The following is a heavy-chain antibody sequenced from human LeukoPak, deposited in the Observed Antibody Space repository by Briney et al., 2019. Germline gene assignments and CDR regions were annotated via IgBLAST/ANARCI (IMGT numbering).Heavy chain of an antibody. J-gene: IGHJ6*02. V-gene: IGHV3-48*03. CDR1: GFIFSRYG. Sequence: GGSLRLSCVASGFIFSRYGMHWVRQAPGKGLEWVSYISSRGGTIHYADSVKGRFTISRDNAKNSLYLQINSLRAEDTAVYYCGGVCVSGSCSGGMDVWGQGTTVTVSS. CDR2: ISSRGGTI. CDR3: GGVCVSGSCSGGMDV. D-gene: IGHD2-15*01.